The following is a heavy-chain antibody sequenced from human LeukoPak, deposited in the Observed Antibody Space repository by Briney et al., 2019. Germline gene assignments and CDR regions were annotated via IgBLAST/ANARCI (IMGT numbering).Heavy chain of an antibody. CDR1: GYTFTDYY. CDR2: IGPKSGDT. J-gene: IGHJ4*02. V-gene: IGHV1-2*02. Sequence: ASVTVSCKPSGYTFTDYYMHWVRQAPGQGLEWMGWIGPKSGDTNYAQKFQGRVTMTRDTSIRTAYMELTRLTSDDTAVYYCAREEDYDYGYWGQGTLVTVSS. CDR3: AREEDYDYGY. D-gene: IGHD3-16*01.